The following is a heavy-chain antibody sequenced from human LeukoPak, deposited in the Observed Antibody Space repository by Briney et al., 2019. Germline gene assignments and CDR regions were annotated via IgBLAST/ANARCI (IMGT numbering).Heavy chain of an antibody. V-gene: IGHV4-31*03. Sequence: SQTLSLTCTVSGGSISSGGYYWSWIRQHPGKGLEWIGYIYYSGSTYYNPSLKSRVTISVDTSKNQFSLKLSSVTAADTAVYYCARDPEGTGYHDYWGQGTLVTVSS. D-gene: IGHD1-1*01. CDR1: GGSISSGGYY. J-gene: IGHJ4*02. CDR2: IYYSGST. CDR3: ARDPEGTGYHDY.